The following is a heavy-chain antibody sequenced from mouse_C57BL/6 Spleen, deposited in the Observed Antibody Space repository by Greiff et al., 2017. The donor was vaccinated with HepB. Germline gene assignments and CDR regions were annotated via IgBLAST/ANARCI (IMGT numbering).Heavy chain of an antibody. J-gene: IGHJ1*03. Sequence: EVMLQQSGAELVRPGASVKLSCTASGFNIKDDYRHRVKKRTEQGLEWIGWIDPENGDTEYASKFQGKATITADTSTNTDYLKLSSLTPEDIAVYYCTTGYYGNFDVWGTGTTFAVSS. D-gene: IGHD1-1*01. CDR2: IDPENGDT. CDR3: TTGYYGNFDV. CDR1: GFNIKDDY. V-gene: IGHV14-4*01.